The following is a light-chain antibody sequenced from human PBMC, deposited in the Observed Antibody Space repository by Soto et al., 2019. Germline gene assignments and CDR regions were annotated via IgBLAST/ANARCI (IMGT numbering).Light chain of an antibody. V-gene: IGKV1-5*01. Sequence: DIQMTQSPSTLSASVGDRVTITCRASQSLGIWLAWHQQKPGKAPKLLIYDASTLKSGVPSRFSGSGSGTDFTLTISRLEPEDFAVYYCQQYAKAPLTFGQGTKVEMK. CDR3: QQYAKAPLT. CDR2: DAS. J-gene: IGKJ1*01. CDR1: QSLGIW.